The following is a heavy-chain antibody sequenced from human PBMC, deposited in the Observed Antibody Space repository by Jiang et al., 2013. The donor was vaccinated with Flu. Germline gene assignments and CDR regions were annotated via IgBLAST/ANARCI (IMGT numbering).Heavy chain of an antibody. Sequence: SLTCTVSGGSVSSGSYYWSWIRQPPREGTGVDWVYLLQWEHQLQPSLKSRVTISVDTSKNQFSLKLSSVTAADTAVYYCARWAWSSGWYAGYWGQGTLVTVSS. CDR2: LLQWEH. J-gene: IGHJ4*02. V-gene: IGHV4-61*01. CDR1: GGSVSSGSYY. D-gene: IGHD6-19*01. CDR3: ARWAWSSGWYAGY.